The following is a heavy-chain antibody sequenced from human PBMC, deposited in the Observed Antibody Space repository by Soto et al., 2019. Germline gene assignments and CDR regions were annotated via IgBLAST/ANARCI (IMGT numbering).Heavy chain of an antibody. CDR3: ARYGSGSDYDY. CDR2: INHNSGGT. D-gene: IGHD3-10*01. CDR1: GYTFTGYY. Sequence: QVQLVQSGAEVKKPGASVKVSCKASGYTFTGYYMHWVRQAPGQGLEWMGWINHNSGGTNYAQKFRGWVTMTRDTSISTAYMELSRLRSDDTAVYYCARYGSGSDYDYWGQGTLVTVSS. J-gene: IGHJ4*02. V-gene: IGHV1-2*04.